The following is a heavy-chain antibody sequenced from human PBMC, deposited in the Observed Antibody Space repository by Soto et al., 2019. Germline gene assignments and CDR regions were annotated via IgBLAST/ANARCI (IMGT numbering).Heavy chain of an antibody. Sequence: PGGSLRLSCAASGFTFSSYGMHWVRQAPGKGLEWVAVISYDGSNKYYADSVKGRFTISRDNSKNTLYLQMNSLRAEDTAVYYCAREPKKWYYYYGMDVWGQGTTVTVSS. CDR3: AREPKKWYYYYGMDV. V-gene: IGHV3-30*03. D-gene: IGHD1-26*01. CDR1: GFTFSSYG. J-gene: IGHJ6*02. CDR2: ISYDGSNK.